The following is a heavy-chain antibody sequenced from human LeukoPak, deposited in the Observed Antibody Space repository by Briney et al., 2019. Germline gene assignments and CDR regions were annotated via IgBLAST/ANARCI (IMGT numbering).Heavy chain of an antibody. V-gene: IGHV3-30*02. J-gene: IGHJ4*02. CDR2: VEHDGTKK. CDR1: GFTFNTHG. Sequence: PGGSLRLSCATSGFTFNTHGMHWVRQAPGKGPEWVAFVEHDGTKKYLDSVKGRFTISRDNSENTLYLQMNSLRAEDTAVYYCAKFSQQWLSNYWGQGTLVTVSS. CDR3: AKFSQQWLSNY. D-gene: IGHD6-19*01.